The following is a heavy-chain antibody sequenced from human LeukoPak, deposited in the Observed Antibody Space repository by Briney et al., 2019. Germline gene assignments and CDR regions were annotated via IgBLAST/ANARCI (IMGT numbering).Heavy chain of an antibody. CDR3: AKDPAWEDIVVVPDY. CDR2: ISGSGGST. Sequence: GGSLRLSCAASGFTFSSYAMGWVRQAPGKGLEWVSAISGSGGSTYYADSVKGRFTISRDNSKNTLYLQMNSLRGEDTAVYYCAKDPAWEDIVVVPDYWGQGTLVTVSS. CDR1: GFTFSSYA. J-gene: IGHJ4*02. V-gene: IGHV3-23*01. D-gene: IGHD2-2*01.